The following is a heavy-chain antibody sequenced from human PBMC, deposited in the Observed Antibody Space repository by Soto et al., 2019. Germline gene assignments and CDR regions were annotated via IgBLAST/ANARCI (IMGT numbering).Heavy chain of an antibody. CDR1: GFTVSSNY. V-gene: IGHV3-53*01. J-gene: IGHJ6*02. D-gene: IGHD3-10*01. CDR2: IYSGGST. CDR3: AREEGSGSYPNYYYYGMDV. Sequence: SLRLSCAASGFTVSSNYMSWVRQAPGKGLEWVSVIYSGGSTYYADSVKGRFTISRDNSKNTLYLQMNSLRAEDTAVYYCAREEGSGSYPNYYYYGMDVWGQGTTVTVSS.